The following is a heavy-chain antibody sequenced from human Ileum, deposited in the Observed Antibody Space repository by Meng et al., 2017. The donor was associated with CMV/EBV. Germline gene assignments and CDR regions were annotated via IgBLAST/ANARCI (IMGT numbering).Heavy chain of an antibody. J-gene: IGHJ4*02. D-gene: IGHD4-11*01. CDR1: GGTFSSYA. Sequence: SGGTFSSYAISWGRQAPGQGLEWMGGIIPNFGTANYAQKFQGRVTITTDESTSTAYMELSSLRSEDTAVYYCASGPPLQYEYYFDYWGQGTLVTVSS. CDR2: IIPNFGTA. V-gene: IGHV1-69*05. CDR3: ASGPPLQYEYYFDY.